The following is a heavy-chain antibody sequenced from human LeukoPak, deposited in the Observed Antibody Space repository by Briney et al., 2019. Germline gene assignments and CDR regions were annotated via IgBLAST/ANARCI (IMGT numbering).Heavy chain of an antibody. Sequence: SETLSLTCAVSGYSISSGYYWGWIRPPPGKGLEWIGSIHHSGSTYYNPSLKSRVTISVDTSKNQFSLKLSSVTAADTAVYYCARSVTDFWSGYYTFRYFDYWGQGTLVTVSS. CDR1: GYSISSGYY. CDR3: ARSVTDFWSGYYTFRYFDY. CDR2: IHHSGST. J-gene: IGHJ4*02. V-gene: IGHV4-38-2*01. D-gene: IGHD3-3*01.